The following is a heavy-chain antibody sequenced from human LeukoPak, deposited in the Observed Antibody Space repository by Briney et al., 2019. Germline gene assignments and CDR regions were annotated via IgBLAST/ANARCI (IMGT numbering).Heavy chain of an antibody. CDR1: GYRFTSSA. CDR3: AREGWFDP. CDR2: INTNTGNP. Sequence: GASVKVSCKASGYRFTSSAINWVRQAPGQGLEWMGWINTNTGNPTYAQGFTGRFVFSLDTSVSTAYLQISNLKAEDTAIYYCAREGWFDPWGQGTLVTVSS. J-gene: IGHJ5*02. V-gene: IGHV7-4-1*02.